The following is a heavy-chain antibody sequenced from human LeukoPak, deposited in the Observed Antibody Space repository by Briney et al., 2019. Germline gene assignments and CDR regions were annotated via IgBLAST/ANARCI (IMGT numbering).Heavy chain of an antibody. V-gene: IGHV3-9*03. J-gene: IGHJ4*02. Sequence: GGSLRLSCAASGFTFDDYAMHWARQAPGKGLEWVSGISWNSGSIGYADSVKGRFTISRDNAKNSLYLQMNSLRAEDMALYYCAKGREAVVRGYFDYWGQGTLVTVSS. CDR1: GFTFDDYA. CDR3: AKGREAVVRGYFDY. CDR2: ISWNSGSI. D-gene: IGHD3-10*01.